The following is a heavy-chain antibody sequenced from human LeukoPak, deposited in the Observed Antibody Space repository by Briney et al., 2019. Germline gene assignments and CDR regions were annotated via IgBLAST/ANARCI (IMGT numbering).Heavy chain of an antibody. Sequence: GGSLRLSCAASGFTFSNAWMNWVRQAPGKGLEWVGRIKSKTDGGTTNYAAPVKGRFTISRDDSKNTLYLQMNSLKTEDTAVYYCTTDPSQYYYDSSGYYPLFDYWGQGTLVTVSS. CDR3: TTDPSQYYYDSSGYYPLFDY. J-gene: IGHJ4*02. CDR1: GFTFSNAW. CDR2: IKSKTDGGTT. V-gene: IGHV3-15*07. D-gene: IGHD3-22*01.